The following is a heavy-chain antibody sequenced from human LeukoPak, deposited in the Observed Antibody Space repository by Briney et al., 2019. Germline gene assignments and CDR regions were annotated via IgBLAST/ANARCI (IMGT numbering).Heavy chain of an antibody. V-gene: IGHV4-61*02. CDR3: ANSIDFDYGDYYFDY. J-gene: IGHJ4*02. CDR1: GGSISSGSYY. CDR2: IYTSGST. Sequence: SEALCLTCTISGGSISSGSYYWSWLRQPAGKGLEWIGRIYTSGSTNYNPSLKSRVTISLDTSKNQFSLKLSSVTAADTAVYYCANSIDFDYGDYYFDYWGQGALVTISS. D-gene: IGHD4-17*01.